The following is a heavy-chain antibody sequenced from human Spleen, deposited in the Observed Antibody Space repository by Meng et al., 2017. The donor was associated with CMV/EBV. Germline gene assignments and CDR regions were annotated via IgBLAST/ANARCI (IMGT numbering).Heavy chain of an antibody. CDR2: INSDVSST. V-gene: IGHV3-74*01. J-gene: IGHJ4*02. CDR3: AKPGAEFDHYFDY. CDR1: GFTFSSYW. D-gene: IGHD1-14*01. Sequence: GESLKISCAASGFTFSSYWMHWVRQAPGKGLVWVSRINSDVSSTSYADSVKGRFTISRDNAKNTLYLQMNSLRVEDTAVYYCAKPGAEFDHYFDYWGQGTLVTVSS.